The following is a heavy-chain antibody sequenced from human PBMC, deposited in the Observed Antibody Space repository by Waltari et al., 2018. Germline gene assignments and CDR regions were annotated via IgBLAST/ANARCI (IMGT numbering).Heavy chain of an antibody. CDR2: SYSGGST. V-gene: IGHV3-53*01. J-gene: IGHJ4*02. CDR1: GFTVSSNY. Sequence: EVQLVESGGGLIQPGGSLRLSCAASGFTVSSNYMSWVRQAPGKGLEWVSGSYSGGSTYYADSVKGRFTIARDNSKNTLYLQMNSLRAEDTALYYCAKDRGYCSGGSCLGIDYWGQGTLVTVSS. D-gene: IGHD2-15*01. CDR3: AKDRGYCSGGSCLGIDY.